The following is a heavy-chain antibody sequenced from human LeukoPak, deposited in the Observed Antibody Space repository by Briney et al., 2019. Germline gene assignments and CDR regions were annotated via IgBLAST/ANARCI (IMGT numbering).Heavy chain of an antibody. CDR2: IRYDGSYK. CDR1: EFTFNSYA. D-gene: IGHD6-13*01. V-gene: IGHV3-30*02. CDR3: AKDRGGIAAADDAFDI. J-gene: IGHJ3*02. Sequence: GGSLRLSCAASEFTFNSYAMHWVRQAPGKGLEWVAFIRYDGSYKYYADSVKGRFTISRDNSKNTLYLQMNSLRAEDTAVYYCAKDRGGIAAADDAFDIWGQGTMVTVSS.